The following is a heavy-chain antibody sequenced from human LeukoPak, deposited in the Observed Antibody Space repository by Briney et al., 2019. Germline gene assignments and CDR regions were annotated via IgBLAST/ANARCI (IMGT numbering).Heavy chain of an antibody. V-gene: IGHV3-20*04. Sequence: PGGSLRLSCAASGFTFSSYAMSWVRQAPGKGLEWVSGINWNGGSTGYADSVKGRFTISRDNAKNSLYLQMNSLRAEDTAFYYCARAGESSGYSSSYWGQGTLVTVSS. CDR3: ARAGESSGYSSSY. J-gene: IGHJ4*02. CDR1: GFTFSSYA. D-gene: IGHD3-22*01. CDR2: INWNGGST.